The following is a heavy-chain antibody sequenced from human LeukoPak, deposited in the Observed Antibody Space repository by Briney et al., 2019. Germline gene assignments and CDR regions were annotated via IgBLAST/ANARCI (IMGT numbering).Heavy chain of an antibody. D-gene: IGHD3-22*01. V-gene: IGHV3-74*01. CDR2: INSDGSST. CDR3: ARDGQYYDSSGYLIYYYYYYMDV. CDR1: GFTFSSYW. Sequence: GGSLRLSCAASGFTFSSYWMHWVRQAPGKGLVWVSRINSDGSSTSYADSVKGRFTISRDNAKNTLYLQVNSLRAEDTAVYYCARDGQYYDSSGYLIYYYYYYMDVWGKGTTVTVSS. J-gene: IGHJ6*03.